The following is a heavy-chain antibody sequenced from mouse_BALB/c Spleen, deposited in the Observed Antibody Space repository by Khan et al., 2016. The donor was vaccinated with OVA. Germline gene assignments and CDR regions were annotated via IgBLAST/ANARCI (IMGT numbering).Heavy chain of an antibody. CDR2: INTHSGVP. Sequence: QIQLVQSGLELKKPGETVRISCKASGYTFTTAGMQWVQKMPGKGLKWIGWINTHSGVPKYAEDFKGRFAFSLETSASTVYLQITNLKKGATAAYFCAGGGAAYNRNDGGAMDYWGQGTSVTVSS. D-gene: IGHD2-14*01. V-gene: IGHV9-4*02. CDR1: GYTFTTAG. CDR3: AGGGAAYNRNDGGAMDY. J-gene: IGHJ4*01.